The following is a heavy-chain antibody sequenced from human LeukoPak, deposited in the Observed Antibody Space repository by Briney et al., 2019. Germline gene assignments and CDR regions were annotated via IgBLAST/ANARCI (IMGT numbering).Heavy chain of an antibody. V-gene: IGHV1-69*01. J-gene: IGHJ4*02. CDR1: GGSFSNYA. Sequence: SVKVSCKASGGSFSNYAISWVRQAPGQGLEWMGGIIPIFGTANYAQKFQGRVTITADESTSTAYMELSSLRSEDTAVYYCAREENYGGKRHFDYWGQGTLVTVSS. D-gene: IGHD4-23*01. CDR3: AREENYGGKRHFDY. CDR2: IIPIFGTA.